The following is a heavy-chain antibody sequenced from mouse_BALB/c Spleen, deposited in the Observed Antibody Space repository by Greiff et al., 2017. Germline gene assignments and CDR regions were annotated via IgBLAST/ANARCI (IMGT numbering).Heavy chain of an antibody. CDR2: ISYSGST. J-gene: IGHJ3*01. D-gene: IGHD2-4*01. CDR1: GDSITSGY. Sequence: EVKLEESGPSLVKPSQTLSLTCSVTGDSITSGYWNWIRKFPGNKLEYMGYISYSGSTYYNPSLKSRISITRDTSKNQYYLQLNSVTTEDTATYYCARSLYDYDRGFAYWGQGTLVTVSA. CDR3: ARSLYDYDRGFAY. V-gene: IGHV3-8*02.